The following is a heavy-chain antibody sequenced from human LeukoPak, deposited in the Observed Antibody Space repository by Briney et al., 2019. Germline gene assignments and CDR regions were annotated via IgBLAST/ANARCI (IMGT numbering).Heavy chain of an antibody. Sequence: GGSLRLSCAASAFTFDNYGMSWVRQAPGQGLEWVSGINWNGGSTFYADSVKGRFTISRDNSKNTLYLQMNSLRPEDTAVYYCAKDRGGSFFDYWGQGTLVTVSS. D-gene: IGHD1-26*01. CDR3: AKDRGGSFFDY. CDR1: AFTFDNYG. CDR2: INWNGGST. V-gene: IGHV3-20*04. J-gene: IGHJ4*02.